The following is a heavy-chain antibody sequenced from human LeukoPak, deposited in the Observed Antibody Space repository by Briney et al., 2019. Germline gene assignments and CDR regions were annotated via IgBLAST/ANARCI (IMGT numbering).Heavy chain of an antibody. CDR2: IHRDDKT. D-gene: IGHD2-2*01. V-gene: IGHV3-53*01. Sequence: GGSLRLSRAASGFTVSSSFIYWVRRAPGKGLEWVSFIHRDDKTYYADSVKGRFTMSRDSSKNTLYLQMNSLGADDTAVYYCAREVISTPSYFDSWGQGIPVTVSS. J-gene: IGHJ4*02. CDR3: AREVISTPSYFDS. CDR1: GFTVSSSF.